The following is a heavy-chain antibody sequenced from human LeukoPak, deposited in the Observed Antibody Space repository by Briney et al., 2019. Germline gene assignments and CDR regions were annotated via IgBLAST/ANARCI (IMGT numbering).Heavy chain of an antibody. D-gene: IGHD2-2*01. J-gene: IGHJ5*02. CDR2: LSYSGVN. CDR1: GGSISRYY. Sequence: SETLSLTCTVSGGSISRYYWSWIRQPPGMGLEWIGYLSYSGVNNYNPALKSRVTISIDTSKNQFSLNLSSVSAADTAVYYCARVYSGPSTGNWSDPWGQGTLVTVSS. V-gene: IGHV4-59*01. CDR3: ARVYSGPSTGNWSDP.